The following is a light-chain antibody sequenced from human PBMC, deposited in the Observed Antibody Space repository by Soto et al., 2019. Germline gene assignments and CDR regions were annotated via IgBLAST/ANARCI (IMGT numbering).Light chain of an antibody. CDR2: NTS. CDR3: QQYSAYPFT. Sequence: DIQMTQSPSTQSASVGDRVTIACRASQSIGSWVAWYQQKPGKAPKLLIYNTSSLESGVPSRFSGSGSGTVLTLAISGLQPDDLATYYCQQYSAYPFTFGPGTKVEIK. CDR1: QSIGSW. J-gene: IGKJ3*01. V-gene: IGKV1-5*03.